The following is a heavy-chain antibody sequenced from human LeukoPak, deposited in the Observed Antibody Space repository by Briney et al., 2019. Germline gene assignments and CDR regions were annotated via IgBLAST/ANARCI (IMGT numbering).Heavy chain of an antibody. Sequence: GASVKVSCKVSGYTLTELSMHWVRQAPGKGLEWMGGFDPEDGETIYAQKFQGRVTMTEDTSTDTAYMELSSLRSEDTAVYYCAEHSSNWDAPLDYLGQGTLGTVSS. J-gene: IGHJ4*02. V-gene: IGHV1-24*01. CDR2: FDPEDGET. CDR1: GYTLTELS. CDR3: AEHSSNWDAPLDY. D-gene: IGHD6-13*01.